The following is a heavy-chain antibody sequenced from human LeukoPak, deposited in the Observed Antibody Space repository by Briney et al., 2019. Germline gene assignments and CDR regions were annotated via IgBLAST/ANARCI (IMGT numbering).Heavy chain of an antibody. CDR1: GFTFTDYA. CDR2: INGDGGST. D-gene: IGHD3-10*01. V-gene: IGHV3-23*01. CDR3: ARGAFGSGSSVFDY. J-gene: IGHJ4*02. Sequence: GGSLRLSCAASGFTFTDYAMSWVRQAPGKGLEWVSSINGDGGSTYYVDSVKGRFTISRDNAKNTLYLQMNSLRAEDTAVYYCARGAFGSGSSVFDYWGRGTLVAVSS.